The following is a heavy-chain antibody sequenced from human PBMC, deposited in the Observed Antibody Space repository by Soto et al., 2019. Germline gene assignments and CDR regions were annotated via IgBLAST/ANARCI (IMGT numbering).Heavy chain of an antibody. D-gene: IGHD4-17*01. J-gene: IGHJ6*02. V-gene: IGHV3-23*01. CDR3: AKVRYGDPNPHYYYGMDV. CDR2: ISGSGGST. CDR1: GFTFSSCA. Sequence: PGGSLRLSCAASGFTFSSCAMSWVRQAPGKGLEWVSAISGSGGSTYYADSVKGRFTISRDNSKNTLYLQMNSLRAEDTAVYYCAKVRYGDPNPHYYYGMDVWGQGTTVTVSS.